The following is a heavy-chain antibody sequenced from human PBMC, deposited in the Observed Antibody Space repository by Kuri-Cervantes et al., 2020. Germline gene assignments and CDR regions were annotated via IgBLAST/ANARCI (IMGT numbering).Heavy chain of an antibody. CDR3: ASSPPGANYPGRTDFFDS. Sequence: GSLRLSCTVSGGSISSSSYYWVWIRQPPGKGLGSIGSIYYSGTTYYNPSLQSRVTISVDTSKNQFSLKLNSVTAADTAVYFCASSPPGANYPGRTDFFDSWGQGTLVTVSS. D-gene: IGHD4/OR15-4a*01. J-gene: IGHJ4*02. CDR2: IYYSGTT. CDR1: GGSISSSSYY. V-gene: IGHV4-39*07.